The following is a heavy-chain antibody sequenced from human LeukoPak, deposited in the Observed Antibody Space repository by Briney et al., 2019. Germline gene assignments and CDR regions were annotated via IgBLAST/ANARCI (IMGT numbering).Heavy chain of an antibody. CDR3: ARGASPYDYGDYVDY. J-gene: IGHJ4*02. CDR1: GYTFTSYG. D-gene: IGHD4-17*01. CDR2: ISAYNGNT. V-gene: IGHV1-18*01. Sequence: ASVKVPCKASGYTFTSYGISWVRQAPGQGLEWMGWISAYNGNTNYAQKLQGRVTMTTDTSTSTAYMELRSLRSDDTAVYYCARGASPYDYGDYVDYWGQGTLVTVSS.